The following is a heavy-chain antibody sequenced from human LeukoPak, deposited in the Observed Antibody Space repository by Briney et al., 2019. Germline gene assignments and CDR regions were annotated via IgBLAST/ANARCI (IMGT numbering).Heavy chain of an antibody. D-gene: IGHD2-15*01. V-gene: IGHV1-18*01. J-gene: IGHJ4*02. CDR1: GYTFTSYG. Sequence: ASVKVSCKASGYTFTSYGISWVRQAPGQGLEWMGWISAYNGNTNYAQKLQGRVTMTTDTSTSTAYMELRSLRSDDTAVYYCARAGYCSGGSCYTYYFDYWGQGTLVTVSS. CDR2: ISAYNGNT. CDR3: ARAGYCSGGSCYTYYFDY.